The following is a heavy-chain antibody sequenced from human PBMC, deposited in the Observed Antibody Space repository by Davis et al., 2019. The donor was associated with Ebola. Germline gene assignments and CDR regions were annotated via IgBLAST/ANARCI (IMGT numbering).Heavy chain of an antibody. CDR1: GGSISSGDYY. CDR2: IYYSGST. Sequence: TLSLTCTVSGGSISSGDYYWSWIRQPPGKGLEWIGYIYYSGSTYYNPSLKSRVTISVDTSKNQFSLKLSSVTAADTAVYYCARDLSYYYMDVWGKGTTVTVSS. CDR3: ARDLSYYYMDV. J-gene: IGHJ6*03. D-gene: IGHD2/OR15-2a*01. V-gene: IGHV4-30-4*01.